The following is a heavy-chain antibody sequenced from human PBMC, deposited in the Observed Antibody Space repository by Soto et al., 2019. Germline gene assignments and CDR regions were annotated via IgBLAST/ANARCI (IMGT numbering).Heavy chain of an antibody. CDR1: GFTFSSYW. V-gene: IGHV3-7*01. CDR3: ASTIFGVVTHSSYMDV. J-gene: IGHJ6*03. CDR2: IKQDGNDL. Sequence: VQLVESGGGLFQPGGSLRLSCAASGFTFSSYWMSWVRQAPEKGLEWVANIKQDGNDLYFVDSVKGRFTISRDNAKNSRYLHISSLRAEDTGVYYCASTIFGVVTHSSYMDVCGKGTTVTVSS. D-gene: IGHD3-3*01.